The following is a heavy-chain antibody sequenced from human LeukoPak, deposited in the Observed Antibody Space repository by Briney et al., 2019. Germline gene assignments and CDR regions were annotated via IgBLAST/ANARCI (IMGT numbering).Heavy chain of an antibody. CDR3: ARDLDLWDY. J-gene: IGHJ4*02. CDR1: GYAFTDYC. CDR2: INPSSGGT. V-gene: IGHV1-2*02. Sequence: ASVKVSCKASGYAFTDYCMHWVRQAPGQGLEWMGWINPSSGGTSYAQKFQGRVTMTGDTSISTAYMELSSLRSNDTAVYYCARDLDLWDYWGQGTLVTVSP. D-gene: IGHD3-3*01.